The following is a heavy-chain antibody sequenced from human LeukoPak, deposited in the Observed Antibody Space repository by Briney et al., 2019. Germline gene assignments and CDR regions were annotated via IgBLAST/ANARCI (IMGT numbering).Heavy chain of an antibody. D-gene: IGHD5-12*01. CDR2: IFYTGTP. V-gene: IGHV4-39*01. Sequence: SETLSLTCTVSGGSISSSRHFWGWIRQPPGKGLEWIGSIFYTGTPFYSPSFKSRITISVDTSKNQFSLKLRSVTAADTAVYYCARSVRRGFNFDSWGQGTLVIVSS. J-gene: IGHJ4*02. CDR3: ARSVRRGFNFDS. CDR1: GGSISSSRHF.